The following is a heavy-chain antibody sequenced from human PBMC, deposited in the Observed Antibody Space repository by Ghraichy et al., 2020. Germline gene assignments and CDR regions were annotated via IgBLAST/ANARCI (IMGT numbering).Heavy chain of an antibody. Sequence: GRSLRLSCAASGFTFSSYAMSWVRQAPGKGLEWVSAISGSGGSTYYADSVKGRFTISRDNSKNTLYLQMNSLRAEDTAVYYCAKDQEPLRRTSSAFDYWGQGTLVTVSS. D-gene: IGHD1-14*01. CDR1: GFTFSSYA. CDR2: ISGSGGST. V-gene: IGHV3-23*01. CDR3: AKDQEPLRRTSSAFDY. J-gene: IGHJ4*02.